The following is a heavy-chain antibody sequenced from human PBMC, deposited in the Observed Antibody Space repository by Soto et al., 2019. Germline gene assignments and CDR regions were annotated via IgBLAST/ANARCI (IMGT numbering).Heavy chain of an antibody. V-gene: IGHV3-23*01. J-gene: IGHJ4*02. CDR3: AKGGILGSYHFDY. Sequence: GGSLRLSCVASGLTVSGKKYMAWVRQAPGKGPEWVSAISGNGYNTFYADSVKGRFTIVRDNSKNTVSLQMNSLRAEDTAVYYCAKGGILGSYHFDYWGQGTLVTVSS. CDR2: ISGNGYNT. D-gene: IGHD3-16*02. CDR1: GLTVSGKKY.